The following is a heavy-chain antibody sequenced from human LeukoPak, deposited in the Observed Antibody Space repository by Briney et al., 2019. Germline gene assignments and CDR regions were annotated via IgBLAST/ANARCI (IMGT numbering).Heavy chain of an antibody. CDR1: GGTFSSYA. Sequence: ASVEVSCKASGGTFSSYAISWVRQAPGQGLEWMGGIIPIFGTANYAQKFQGRVTITTDESTSTAYMELSSLRSEDTAVYYCASGPVGAGYYYYYYMDVWGKGTTVTVSS. V-gene: IGHV1-69*05. CDR3: ASGPVGAGYYYYYYMDV. CDR2: IIPIFGTA. J-gene: IGHJ6*03. D-gene: IGHD1-26*01.